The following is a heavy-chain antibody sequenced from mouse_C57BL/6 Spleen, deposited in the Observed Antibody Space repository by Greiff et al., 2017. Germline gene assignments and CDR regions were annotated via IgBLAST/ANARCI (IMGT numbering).Heavy chain of an antibody. CDR2: IDSANGNT. Sequence: EVKLEESVAELVRPGASVKLSCTASGFNIKNTYMHWVKQRPEQGLEWIGRIDSANGNTKSAPKFQGKATITADTSSNTAYLQLSSLTSEDTAIYYCARVGETYYSAMDYWVQGTSVTVSS. J-gene: IGHJ4*01. CDR3: ARVGETYYSAMDY. CDR1: GFNIKNTY. V-gene: IGHV14-3*01. D-gene: IGHD2-12*01.